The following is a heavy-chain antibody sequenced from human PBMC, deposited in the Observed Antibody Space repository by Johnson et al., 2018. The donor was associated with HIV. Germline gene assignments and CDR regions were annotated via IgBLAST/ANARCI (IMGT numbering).Heavy chain of an antibody. J-gene: IGHJ3*02. CDR2: IRYDGSNK. D-gene: IGHD1/OR15-1a*01. CDR3: ARGGGSWWGTEIDTFDI. V-gene: IGHV3-30*02. Sequence: QVQLVESGGGVVQPGRSLRASCAASGFGFSRYVMHWVRQAPGKGLEWVAFIRYDGSNKYYADSVKGRFTISRDNSKNTLYLQMKSLRTEDTAVYYCARGGGSWWGTEIDTFDIWGQGTMVNVSS. CDR1: GFGFSRYV.